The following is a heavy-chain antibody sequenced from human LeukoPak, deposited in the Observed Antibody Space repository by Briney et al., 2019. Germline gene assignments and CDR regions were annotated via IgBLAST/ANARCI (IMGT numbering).Heavy chain of an antibody. CDR3: ARDERWIQFNY. CDR1: GFTFSSYW. J-gene: IGHJ4*02. CDR2: INSDGSST. Sequence: GGSLRLSCAASGFTFSSYWMHWVRQAPGKGLVWVSRINSDGSSTNYADSVKGRFTISRDNSKNTLYLHMNGLRVEDTAIYYCARDERWIQFNYWGQGTLVTVSS. D-gene: IGHD5-18*01. V-gene: IGHV3-74*01.